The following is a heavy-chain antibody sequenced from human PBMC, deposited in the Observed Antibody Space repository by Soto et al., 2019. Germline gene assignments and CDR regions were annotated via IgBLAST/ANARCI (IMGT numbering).Heavy chain of an antibody. CDR2: IYWDDDK. Sequence: QITLKESGPTLLKPTQALTLTCTFSGFSLSTNGVGVGWIRQPPGKALEWLALIYWDDDKRYTPSRKSGLTITNDTPKTQGLLTTTHMGHVDTATYYCAHGRVDSVLATEYWGQGILVTVSS. CDR3: AHGRVDSVLATEY. J-gene: IGHJ4*02. D-gene: IGHD5-18*01. V-gene: IGHV2-5*02. CDR1: GFSLSTNGVG.